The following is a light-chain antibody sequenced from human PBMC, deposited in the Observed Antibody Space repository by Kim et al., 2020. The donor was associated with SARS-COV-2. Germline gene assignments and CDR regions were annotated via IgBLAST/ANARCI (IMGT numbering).Light chain of an antibody. CDR3: QQRNNWAT. Sequence: EIDLTRSPGILSLSPGERATLSCRASQSVSSYVAWYQYKPGQAPRLLIYDASKRATGIPDRFSGSGFGADFTLTISSLQPEDFAVYYCQQRNNWATFGQGTKLEI. V-gene: IGKV3-11*01. CDR2: DAS. CDR1: QSVSSY. J-gene: IGKJ2*01.